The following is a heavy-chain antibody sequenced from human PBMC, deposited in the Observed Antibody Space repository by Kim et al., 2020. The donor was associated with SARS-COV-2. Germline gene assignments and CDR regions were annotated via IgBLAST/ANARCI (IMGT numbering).Heavy chain of an antibody. D-gene: IGHD3-9*01. J-gene: IGHJ1*01. Sequence: GGSLRLSCAASGFTFSSYGMHWVRQAPGKGLEWVAVISYDGSNKYYADSVKGRFTISRDNSKNTLYLQMNSLRAEDTAVYYCAKDHRRYFDWLLYSRGGHFQHWGQGTLVTVSS. CDR1: GFTFSSYG. V-gene: IGHV3-30*18. CDR2: ISYDGSNK. CDR3: AKDHRRYFDWLLYSRGGHFQH.